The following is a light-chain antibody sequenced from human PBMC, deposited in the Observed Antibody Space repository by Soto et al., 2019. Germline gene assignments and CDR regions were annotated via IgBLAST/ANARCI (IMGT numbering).Light chain of an antibody. CDR1: SSNIGAGYD. CDR3: QSYDTSLSGFYV. CDR2: GNI. V-gene: IGLV1-40*01. J-gene: IGLJ1*01. Sequence: QSVLTQPPSASGTPGQRVTISCTGSSSNIGAGYDVHWYQQLPGTAPKLLIYGNINRPSGVPDRFSGSKSGTSASLAITGLQAEDEADYYCQSYDTSLSGFYVFGTGTKVTVL.